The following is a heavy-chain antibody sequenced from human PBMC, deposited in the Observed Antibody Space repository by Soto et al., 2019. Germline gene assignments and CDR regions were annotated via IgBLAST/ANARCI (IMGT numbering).Heavy chain of an antibody. Sequence: ASVKVSCKASGYTFTSYYMHWVRQAPGQGLEWMGIINPSGGSTSYAQKFQGRVTMTRDTSTSTVYMELSSLRSEDTAVYYCARAYCSGGSCYPWGYMDVWGKGTTVTVSS. J-gene: IGHJ6*03. V-gene: IGHV1-46*03. D-gene: IGHD2-15*01. CDR1: GYTFTSYY. CDR3: ARAYCSGGSCYPWGYMDV. CDR2: INPSGGST.